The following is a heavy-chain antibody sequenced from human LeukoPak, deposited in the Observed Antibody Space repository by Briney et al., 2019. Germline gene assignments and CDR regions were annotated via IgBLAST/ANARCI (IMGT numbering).Heavy chain of an antibody. Sequence: PGGSLRLSCAASGFTFDDYAMHWVRQAPGKGLEWVSGISWNSGSIGYADSVKGRFTISRDNAKNSLYLQMNSLRAEDTALYYCAKGTTAMGFDYWGQGTQVTVSS. D-gene: IGHD5-18*01. CDR3: AKGTTAMGFDY. CDR1: GFTFDDYA. J-gene: IGHJ4*02. CDR2: ISWNSGSI. V-gene: IGHV3-9*01.